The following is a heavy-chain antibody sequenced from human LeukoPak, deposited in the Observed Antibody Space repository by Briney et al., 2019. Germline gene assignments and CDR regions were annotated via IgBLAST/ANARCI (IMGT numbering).Heavy chain of an antibody. J-gene: IGHJ4*02. D-gene: IGHD6-19*01. CDR2: VSYTGST. CDR1: GGSVSSTSYY. V-gene: IGHV4-61*01. CDR3: ARVFSGSSGLFYFDY. Sequence: SGTLSLTCSVSGGSVSSTSYYWSWIRQPPGKGPEWIGYVSYTGSTNYNPSLKSRVTISVDTSKNQFSLKLSSATAADTAIYNCARVFSGSSGLFYFDYWGQGTLVTVSS.